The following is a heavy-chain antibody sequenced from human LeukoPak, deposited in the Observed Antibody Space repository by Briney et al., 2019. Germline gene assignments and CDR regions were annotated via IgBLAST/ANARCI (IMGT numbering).Heavy chain of an antibody. CDR3: TTDLSSWYEDY. D-gene: IGHD6-13*01. CDR1: GFTFSNAW. Sequence: PGGSLRLSCAASGFTFSNAWMSWVRQAPGKGLEWVGRIKSKTDGGTTDYAAPVKGRFTISRDDSKNALYLQMNSLKTEDTAVYYCTTDLSSWYEDYWGQGTLVTVSS. V-gene: IGHV3-15*01. J-gene: IGHJ4*02. CDR2: IKSKTDGGTT.